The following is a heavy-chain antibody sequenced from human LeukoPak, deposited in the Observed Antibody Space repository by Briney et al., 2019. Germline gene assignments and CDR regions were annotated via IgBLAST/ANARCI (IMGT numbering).Heavy chain of an antibody. Sequence: EASVKVSCKASGYTFTSYGISWVRQAPGQGLEWMGWISAYNGNTNYAQKLQGRVTMTTDTSTSTAYMELRSLRSDDTAVYYCARGWELLQGTDAFDVWGQGTMVTVSS. V-gene: IGHV1-18*01. CDR2: ISAYNGNT. J-gene: IGHJ3*01. CDR1: GYTFTSYG. CDR3: ARGWELLQGTDAFDV. D-gene: IGHD1-26*01.